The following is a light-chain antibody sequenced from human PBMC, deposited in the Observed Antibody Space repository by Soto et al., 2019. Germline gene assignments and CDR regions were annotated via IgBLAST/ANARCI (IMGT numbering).Light chain of an antibody. Sequence: EVVLPQYPGTLSVSPGERATLSCRASQNVGNNLVWYQQKPGQAPRLLIYDASNRATGIPARFSGSGSGTDFTLTISSLEPEDFAVYYCQQRSNWPGTFGQGTKV. CDR3: QQRSNWPGT. CDR1: QNVGNN. J-gene: IGKJ1*01. CDR2: DAS. V-gene: IGKV3-11*01.